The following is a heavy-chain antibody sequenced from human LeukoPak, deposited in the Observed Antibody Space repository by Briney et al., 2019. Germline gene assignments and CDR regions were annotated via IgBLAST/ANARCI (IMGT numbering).Heavy chain of an antibody. Sequence: GASVKVSCKASGGTFSSYAISWVRQAPGQGPEWMGRIIPIFGTANYAQKFQGRVTITTDESTSTAYMELSSLRSEDTAVYYCARESPDCSGGSYFSGAFDIWGQGTMVTVSS. CDR3: ARESPDCSGGSYFSGAFDI. CDR2: IIPIFGTA. J-gene: IGHJ3*02. D-gene: IGHD2-15*01. CDR1: GGTFSSYA. V-gene: IGHV1-69*05.